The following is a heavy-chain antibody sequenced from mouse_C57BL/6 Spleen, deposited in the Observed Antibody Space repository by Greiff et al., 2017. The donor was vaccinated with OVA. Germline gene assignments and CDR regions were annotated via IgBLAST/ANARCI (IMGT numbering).Heavy chain of an antibody. J-gene: IGHJ3*01. CDR1: GYTFTSYW. V-gene: IGHV1-69*01. CDR2: IDPSDSYT. Sequence: QVQLQQPGAELVMPGASVKLSCKASGYTFTSYWMHWVKQRPGQGLEWIGEIDPSDSYTNYNQKFKGKSTLTVDKSSSTAYMQLSSLTSEDSAVYYCARAWLTGSLAWFAYWGQGTLVTVSA. CDR3: ARAWLTGSLAWFAY. D-gene: IGHD4-1*01.